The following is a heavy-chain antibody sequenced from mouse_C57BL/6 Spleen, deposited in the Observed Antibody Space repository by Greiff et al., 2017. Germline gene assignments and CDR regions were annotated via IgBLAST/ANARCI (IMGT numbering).Heavy chain of an antibody. D-gene: IGHD1-1*01. J-gene: IGHJ2*01. CDR1: GFNITDYY. CDR3: ARSPSTGVAMYYFDY. V-gene: IGHV14-2*01. Sequence: EVQLQQSGAELVKPGASVKLSCTASGFNITDYYMHWVKQRTEQGLEWIGRIDPEDGETKYAPKFQGKATITAATSSNTAYLQLSSLTSEYTAVSYCARSPSTGVAMYYFDYWGQGTTLTVSS. CDR2: IDPEDGET.